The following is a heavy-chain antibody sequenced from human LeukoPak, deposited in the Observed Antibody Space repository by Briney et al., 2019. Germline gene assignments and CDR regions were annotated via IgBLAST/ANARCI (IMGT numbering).Heavy chain of an antibody. Sequence: ASVKVSCKASGYTFTGYYMHWVRQAPGQGLEWMGWINPNSGGTNYAQKFQGRVTITRDMSTSTAYMELSSLRSEDTAVYYCASLLVGGGWYQDYWGQGTLVTVSS. CDR3: ASLLVGGGWYQDY. J-gene: IGHJ4*02. D-gene: IGHD6-19*01. CDR1: GYTFTGYY. V-gene: IGHV1-2*02. CDR2: INPNSGGT.